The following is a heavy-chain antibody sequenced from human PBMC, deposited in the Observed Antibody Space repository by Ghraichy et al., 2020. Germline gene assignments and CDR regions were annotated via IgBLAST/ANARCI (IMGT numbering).Heavy chain of an antibody. CDR2: ISWNSGSI. V-gene: IGHV3-9*01. CDR3: AKTNYSNYPFDY. D-gene: IGHD4-11*01. Sequence: GGSLRLSCAASGFTFDDYAMHWVRQAPGKGLEWVSGISWNSGSIGYADSVKGRFTISRDNAKNSLYLQMNSLRAEDTALYYCAKTNYSNYPFDYWGQGTLVTVSS. J-gene: IGHJ4*02. CDR1: GFTFDDYA.